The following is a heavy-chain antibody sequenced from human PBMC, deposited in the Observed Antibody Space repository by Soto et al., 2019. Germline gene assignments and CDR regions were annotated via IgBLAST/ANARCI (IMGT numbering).Heavy chain of an antibody. J-gene: IGHJ3*02. CDR2: IFYSGTT. CDR3: ARGRGGTYDAFDI. CDR1: GGSLTTYF. V-gene: IGHV4-59*01. Sequence: SETLSLTCNVSGGSLTTYFWSWIRQPPGKGLEWIGYIFYSGTTNYNPSLKSRVTMSIDTPRNRFALKLTSLTAADSAVYYCARGRGGTYDAFDIWGQGTMVTVSS. D-gene: IGHD1-26*01.